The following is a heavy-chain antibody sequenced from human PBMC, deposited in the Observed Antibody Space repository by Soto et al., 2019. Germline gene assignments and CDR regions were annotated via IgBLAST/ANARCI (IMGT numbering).Heavy chain of an antibody. D-gene: IGHD2-2*01. CDR2: IYYSGST. V-gene: IGHV4-59*01. Sequence: SETLSLTCTVSGGSISSYYWSWIRQPPGKGLEWIGYIYYSGSTNYNPSLKSRVTISVDTSKNQFSLKLSSVTAADTAVYYCARTDIDGVAPAAYYYYGMDVWGQRTTVTVSS. CDR1: GGSISSYY. J-gene: IGHJ6*02. CDR3: ARTDIDGVAPAAYYYYGMDV.